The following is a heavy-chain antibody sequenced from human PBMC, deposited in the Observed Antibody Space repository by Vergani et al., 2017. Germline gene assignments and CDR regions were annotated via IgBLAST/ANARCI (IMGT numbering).Heavy chain of an antibody. CDR2: ISGSGGST. Sequence: VQLVESGGGVVQPGGSLRLSCAASGFIFSNFGIHWVRQAPGKGLEWVSAISGSGGSTYYADSVKGRFTISRDNSKNTLYLQMNSLRAEDTAVYYCAKSREYYDSSGRSAFDIWGQGTMVTVSS. J-gene: IGHJ3*02. CDR1: GFIFSNFG. V-gene: IGHV3-23*04. CDR3: AKSREYYDSSGRSAFDI. D-gene: IGHD3-22*01.